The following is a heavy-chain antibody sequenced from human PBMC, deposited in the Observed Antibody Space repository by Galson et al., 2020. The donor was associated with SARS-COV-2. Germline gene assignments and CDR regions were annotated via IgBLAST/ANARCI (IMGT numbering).Heavy chain of an antibody. D-gene: IGHD3-10*01. CDR3: ARESLRGHYYMDV. V-gene: IGHV1-18*04. Sequence: SVNVSCQASGYPFPSYGLSWVRQAPGQGPAWLGWISAYNGNTNYAQKLQGRVTMTTDTSTSTAYMERRSLRSDDTAVEYCARESLRGHYYMDVWGKGTTVIVSS. CDR1: GYPFPSYG. CDR2: ISAYNGNT. J-gene: IGHJ6*03.